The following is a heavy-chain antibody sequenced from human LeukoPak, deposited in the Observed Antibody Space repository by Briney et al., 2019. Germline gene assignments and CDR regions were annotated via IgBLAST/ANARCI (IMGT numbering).Heavy chain of an antibody. CDR3: ARGFAGGRGGGSCYAY. CDR1: GYTFTSYY. V-gene: IGHV1-46*01. D-gene: IGHD2-15*01. CDR2: INPSGGST. J-gene: IGHJ4*02. Sequence: ASVKVSCKASGYTFTSYYMHWVRQAPGQGLEWMGIINPSGGSTSYAQKFQGRVTMTRDTSISTAYMELSRLRSDDTAVYYCARGFAGGRGGGSCYAYWGQGTLVTVSS.